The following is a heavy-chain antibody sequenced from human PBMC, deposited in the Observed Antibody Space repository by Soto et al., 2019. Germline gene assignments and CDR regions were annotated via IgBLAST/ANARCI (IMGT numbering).Heavy chain of an antibody. CDR1: GDSINTSHW. CDR2: TYHSGTT. J-gene: IGHJ5*02. CDR3: ARQTNSSPARGPNWFDP. D-gene: IGHD6-19*01. V-gene: IGHV4-4*02. Sequence: QVQLRESGPGLVRPSGTLSLTCAVYGDSINTSHWWSWVRQSPGTALEWIGETYHSGTTNYNPSLKSRVTISMDKSKNLFSRMLNTVTAADTALYFCARQTNSSPARGPNWFDPWGQGALGAVSS.